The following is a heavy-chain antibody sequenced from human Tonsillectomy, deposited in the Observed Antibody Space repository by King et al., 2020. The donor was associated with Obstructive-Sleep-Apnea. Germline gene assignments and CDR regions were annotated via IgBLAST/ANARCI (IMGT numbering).Heavy chain of an antibody. CDR2: ISAYNGNT. Sequence: QLVQSGAEVKKPGASVKVSCKASGYTFTSYGISWVRQAPGQGLEWMGWISAYNGNTNYAQKLQGRVTMTTDTSTSTAYMELRSLGSDDTAVYYCARRSYYDSSGYYLLDYWGQGTLVTVSS. D-gene: IGHD3-22*01. CDR1: GYTFTSYG. V-gene: IGHV1-18*01. J-gene: IGHJ4*02. CDR3: ARRSYYDSSGYYLLDY.